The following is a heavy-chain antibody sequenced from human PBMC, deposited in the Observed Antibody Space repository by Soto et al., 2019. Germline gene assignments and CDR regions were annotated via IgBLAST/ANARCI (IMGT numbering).Heavy chain of an antibody. CDR1: GFTFSSLA. D-gene: IGHD1-26*01. CDR3: APGSSGAVGEDC. V-gene: IGHV3-23*01. CDR2: IGGSGDPR. J-gene: IGHJ4*02. Sequence: PGGSLRLSCAASGFTFSSLAMTWVRQAPGKGLEWVSSIGGSGDPRYYADSVRGRFTISRDNSKNTLYLQMNTLRVEDTAVYYCAPGSSGAVGEDCWGQGTLVTVSS.